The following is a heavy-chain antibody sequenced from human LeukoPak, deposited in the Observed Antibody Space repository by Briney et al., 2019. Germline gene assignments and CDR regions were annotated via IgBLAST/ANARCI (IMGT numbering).Heavy chain of an antibody. Sequence: PSETLSLTCTVSGGSISSYYWSWIRQPPGKGLEWIGYIYYSGMTNYNPSLKSRVTISLDTSRNQFSLKLSSATAADTAVYYCASADYDDYYIDFWGQGTLVTVSS. V-gene: IGHV4-59*01. CDR2: IYYSGMT. CDR3: ASADYDDYYIDF. CDR1: GGSISSYY. D-gene: IGHD4-17*01. J-gene: IGHJ4*02.